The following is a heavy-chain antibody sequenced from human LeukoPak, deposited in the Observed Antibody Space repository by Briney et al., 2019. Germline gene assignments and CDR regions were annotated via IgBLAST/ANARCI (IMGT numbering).Heavy chain of an antibody. Sequence: SETLSLTCSVSGGSISSYYWSWIRQPPGKGLEWIGYIYYSGRTNYNPSFKSRVTISVDTSKNQFSLKLSSVTAADTAVYYCARANDILTGYYRDNWFDPWGQGTLVTVSS. D-gene: IGHD3-9*01. CDR2: IYYSGRT. CDR1: GGSISSYY. CDR3: ARANDILTGYYRDNWFDP. V-gene: IGHV4-59*08. J-gene: IGHJ5*02.